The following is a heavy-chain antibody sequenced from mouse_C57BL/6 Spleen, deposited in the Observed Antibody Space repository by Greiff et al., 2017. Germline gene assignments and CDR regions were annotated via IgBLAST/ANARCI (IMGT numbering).Heavy chain of an antibody. J-gene: IGHJ1*03. CDR2: IHPNSGST. V-gene: IGHV1-64*01. CDR1: GYTFTSYW. Sequence: QVQLQQPGAELVKPGASVKLSCKASGYTFTSYWMHWVKQRPGQGLEWIGMIHPNSGSTNYNEKFKSKATLTVDKSSSTAYMQLSSLTSEDSAVYYCARNGYYRYFEVWGTGTTLSVSS. D-gene: IGHD2-2*01. CDR3: ARNGYYRYFEV.